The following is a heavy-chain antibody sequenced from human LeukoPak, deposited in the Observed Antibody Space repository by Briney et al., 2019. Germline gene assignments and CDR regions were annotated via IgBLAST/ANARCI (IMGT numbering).Heavy chain of an antibody. D-gene: IGHD3-10*01. CDR3: ARFRPPGYFDY. V-gene: IGHV3-53*01. CDR1: GFTVSSNY. J-gene: IGHJ4*02. CDR2: IYSGGST. Sequence: PGGSLRLSCAASGFTVSSNYMSWVRQAPGKGLEWVSVIYSGGSTYYADSVKGRFTISRDNSKNTLYLQMNSLRAEDTAVYYCARFRPPGYFDYWGQGTLVTVSS.